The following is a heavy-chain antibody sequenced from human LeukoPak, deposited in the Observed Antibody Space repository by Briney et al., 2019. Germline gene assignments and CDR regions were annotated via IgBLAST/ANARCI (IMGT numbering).Heavy chain of an antibody. CDR1: GYTFTGYY. D-gene: IGHD3-9*01. V-gene: IGHV1-2*02. Sequence: ASVKVSCKASGYTFTGYYMHWVRQAPGQGLEWMGWINPNSGGTNYAQKFQGRVTMTRDTSISTAYVELSRLRSDDTAVYYCARVVLTGYYDLGYWGQGTLVTVSS. J-gene: IGHJ4*02. CDR3: ARVVLTGYYDLGY. CDR2: INPNSGGT.